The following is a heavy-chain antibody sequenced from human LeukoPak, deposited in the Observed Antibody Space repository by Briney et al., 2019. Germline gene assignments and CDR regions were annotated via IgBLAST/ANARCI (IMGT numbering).Heavy chain of an antibody. CDR3: ARVDGSCSGGSCPSGNWFAP. D-gene: IGHD2-15*01. CDR2: IYHSGST. J-gene: IGHJ5*02. V-gene: IGHV4-38-2*02. CDR1: GYSISSGYY. Sequence: SETLSLTCSVSGYSISSGYYWGWIRQPPGKGLEWIGSIYHSGSTYYNPSLKSRVTISVDTSKNQFSLKLSSVTAADTAVYYCARVDGSCSGGSCPSGNWFAPWGQGTLVTVSS.